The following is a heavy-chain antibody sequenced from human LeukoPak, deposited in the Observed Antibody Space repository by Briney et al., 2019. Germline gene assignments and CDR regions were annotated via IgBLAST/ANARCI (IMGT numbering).Heavy chain of an antibody. J-gene: IGHJ4*02. Sequence: RASVKVSCKASGYTFTSYGISWVRQAPGQGLEWMGGFDPEDGETIYAQKFQGRVTMTEDTSTDTAYMELSSLRSEDTAVYYCATKEIEVWGQGTLVTVSS. CDR2: FDPEDGET. V-gene: IGHV1-24*01. D-gene: IGHD3-22*01. CDR3: ATKEIEV. CDR1: GYTFTSYG.